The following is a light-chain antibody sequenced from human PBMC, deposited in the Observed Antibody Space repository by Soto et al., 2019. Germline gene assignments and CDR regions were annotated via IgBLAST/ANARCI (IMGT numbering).Light chain of an antibody. CDR2: DAS. CDR1: QDINNW. CDR3: QPYDSLWT. J-gene: IGKJ1*01. V-gene: IGKV1-5*01. Sequence: DIKMTQSPSTLSASVGDRVTITCRASQDINNWLGWYPQKPGEAPRLLIYDASNLETGVPSRFSGSGSGTEFTLTINSLRPDDFASYYCQPYDSLWTFGLGTTVEMK.